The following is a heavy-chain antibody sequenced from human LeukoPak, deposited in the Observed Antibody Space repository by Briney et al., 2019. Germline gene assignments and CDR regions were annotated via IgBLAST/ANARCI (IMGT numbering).Heavy chain of an antibody. CDR3: ARDHNIAVAGVFDY. D-gene: IGHD6-19*01. Sequence: ASVKVSCKASGYTFTGYYMHWVRQAPGQGLEWMGWINPNSGGTNYAQKFQGRVTMTRDTSISTAYMELSRLRSDDTAVYYCARDHNIAVAGVFDYWGQGTLVTVSS. J-gene: IGHJ4*02. V-gene: IGHV1-2*02. CDR1: GYTFTGYY. CDR2: INPNSGGT.